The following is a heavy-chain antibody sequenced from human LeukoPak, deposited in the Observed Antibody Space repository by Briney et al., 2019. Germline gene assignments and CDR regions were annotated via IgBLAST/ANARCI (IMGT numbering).Heavy chain of an antibody. CDR1: GGSFSGYY. CDR3: ARGFWGSDFWSGYLLSYYYMDV. D-gene: IGHD3-3*01. CDR2: INHSGST. V-gene: IGHV4-34*01. Sequence: SSETLSLTCAVYGGSFSGYYWSWIRQPPGKGLEWIGEINHSGSTNYNPSLKSRVTISVDTSKNQFSLKLSSVTAADTAAYYCARGFWGSDFWSGYLLSYYYMDVWGKGTTVTVSS. J-gene: IGHJ6*03.